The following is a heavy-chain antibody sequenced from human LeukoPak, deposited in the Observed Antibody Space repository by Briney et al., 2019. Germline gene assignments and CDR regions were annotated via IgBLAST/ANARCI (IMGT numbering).Heavy chain of an antibody. J-gene: IGHJ4*02. CDR3: ARERINGGTGTYIFDY. D-gene: IGHD3-10*01. CDR1: GGSISSGDYY. V-gene: IGHV4-30-4*01. Sequence: SETLSVTCTVSGGSISSGDYYWSWIRQPPGKGLEWIGYIYYSGSTYYNPSLKSRVTISVDTSKNQFSLKLSSVTAADTAVYYCARERINGGTGTYIFDYWGQGTLVTVSS. CDR2: IYYSGST.